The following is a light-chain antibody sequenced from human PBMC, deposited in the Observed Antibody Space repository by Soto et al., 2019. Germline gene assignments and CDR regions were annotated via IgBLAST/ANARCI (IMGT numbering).Light chain of an antibody. J-gene: IGLJ1*01. Sequence: QSALTQPASVSGSPGQSITISCTGTSSDVGGYNYVSWYQQHPGKAPKLMIYDVSNRPSGVSNRFSGSKSGNTASLTISGLQAEDEADYYGSSYKSSVYVFGTGTKLTVL. CDR2: DVS. CDR3: SSYKSSVYV. CDR1: SSDVGGYNY. V-gene: IGLV2-14*01.